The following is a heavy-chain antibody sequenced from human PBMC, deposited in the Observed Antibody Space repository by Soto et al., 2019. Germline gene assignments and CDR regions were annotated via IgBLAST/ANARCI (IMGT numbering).Heavy chain of an antibody. CDR3: AREQYYFDY. CDR1: GFTFSSYA. CDR2: ISYDGSNK. Sequence: QVQLVESGGGVVQPGRSLRLSCAASGFTFSSYAMHWVRQAPGKGLEWVAVISYDGSNKYYADSVKGRFTISRDNSKNTLYLQMIILRAEDTAVYYCAREQYYFDYWGQGTLVTVSS. J-gene: IGHJ4*02. V-gene: IGHV3-30-3*01.